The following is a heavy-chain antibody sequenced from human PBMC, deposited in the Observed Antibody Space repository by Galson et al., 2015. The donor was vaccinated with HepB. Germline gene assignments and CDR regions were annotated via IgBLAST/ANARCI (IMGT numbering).Heavy chain of an antibody. V-gene: IGHV3-30*18. CDR3: AKDFFYGDVAYYYDSSGRYSGYFDY. Sequence: SLRLSCAASGFTFSSYGMHWVRQAPGKGLEWVAVISYDGSNKYYADSVKGRFTISRDNSKNTLYLQMNSLRAEDTAVYYCAKDFFYGDVAYYYDSSGRYSGYFDYWGQGTLVTVSS. CDR1: GFTFSSYG. D-gene: IGHD3-22*01. CDR2: ISYDGSNK. J-gene: IGHJ4*02.